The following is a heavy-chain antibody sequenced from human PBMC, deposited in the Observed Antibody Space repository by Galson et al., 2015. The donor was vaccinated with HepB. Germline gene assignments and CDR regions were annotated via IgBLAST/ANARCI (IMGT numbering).Heavy chain of an antibody. CDR3: ARESMVRGPLDY. CDR2: INAGNGNT. Sequence: SVKVSCKASGYTFTSYAMHWVRQAPGQRLEWMGWINAGNGNTKYSQKFQGRVTITRDTSASTAYMELSSLRSEDTAVYYCARESMVRGPLDYWGQGTLVTVSS. J-gene: IGHJ4*02. V-gene: IGHV1-3*01. CDR1: GYTFTSYA. D-gene: IGHD3-10*01.